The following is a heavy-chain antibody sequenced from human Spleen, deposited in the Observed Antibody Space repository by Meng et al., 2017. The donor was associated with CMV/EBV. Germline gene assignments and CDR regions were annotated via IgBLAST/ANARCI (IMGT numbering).Heavy chain of an antibody. CDR3: VRDLPPDY. CDR1: GFTFSNSG. Sequence: GESLKISCAASGFTFSNSGMAWVRQAPGKELEWVSTISADSTGTHYADSVKGLFTISRDNSKSTLSLQMNDLRDEDTAIYYCVRDLPPDYWGQGTLVTVSS. J-gene: IGHJ4*02. CDR2: ISADSTGT. V-gene: IGHV3-23*01.